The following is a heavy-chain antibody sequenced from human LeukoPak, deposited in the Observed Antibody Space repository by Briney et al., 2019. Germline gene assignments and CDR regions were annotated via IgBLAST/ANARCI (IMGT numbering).Heavy chain of an antibody. J-gene: IGHJ4*02. Sequence: GGSLTLSCAASGFTYSIYAMRWVDQAPGKGLDGVAWMTVCRSAYHAESVKGRLTIPRNNSKNTMSMEMNSLRVEDTDISYCAKGYKSGDGYWDFDYWGQGILVTVSS. V-gene: IGHV3-23*01. CDR2: MTVCRSA. CDR3: AKGYKSGDGYWDFDY. CDR1: GFTYSIYA. D-gene: IGHD5-24*01.